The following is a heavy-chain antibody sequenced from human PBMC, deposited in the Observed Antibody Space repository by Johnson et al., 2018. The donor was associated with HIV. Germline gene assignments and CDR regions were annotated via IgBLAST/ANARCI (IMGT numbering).Heavy chain of an antibody. CDR3: AKGGDTTGYDSFDI. CDR1: GFTFDDPA. J-gene: IGHJ3*02. V-gene: IGHV3-43D*03. Sequence: VQLVESGGVVVQPGGSLTLSCAASGFTFDDPAMHWVRQAPGKGLEWVSLISWDGGSTYYGDSVKGRFNVSRDNSKNSLYLQMNSLRTEDTALYYCAKGGDTTGYDSFDIWGQGTMVTVSS. CDR2: ISWDGGST. D-gene: IGHD1-1*01.